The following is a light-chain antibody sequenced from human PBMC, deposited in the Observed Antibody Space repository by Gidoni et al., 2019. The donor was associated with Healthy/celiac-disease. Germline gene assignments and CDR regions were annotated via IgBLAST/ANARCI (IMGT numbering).Light chain of an antibody. V-gene: IGKV3-15*01. Sequence: EIMMTPSPATLSVSPGERATLSCRASQSVSSNLAWYQQKPGQAPRLLIYGASTRATGITARLSGSGSGTELTLTISSLKSEDFAVYYCQQYNNWPPITFGQGTRLEIK. CDR1: QSVSSN. CDR2: GAS. CDR3: QQYNNWPPIT. J-gene: IGKJ5*01.